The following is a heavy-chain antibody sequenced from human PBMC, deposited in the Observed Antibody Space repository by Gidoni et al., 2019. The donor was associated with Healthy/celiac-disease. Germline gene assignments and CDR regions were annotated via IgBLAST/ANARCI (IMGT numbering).Heavy chain of an antibody. CDR2: ISYDGSNK. CDR1: GFTFSSYA. CDR3: AKGSPDYDFWSGGGAFDI. Sequence: QVQLVESGGGVVQPGRSLRLSCASSGFTFSSYAMHWVRQAPGKGLEWVAVISYDGSNKYYADSVKGRFTISRDNSKNTLYLQMNSLRAEDTAVYYCAKGSPDYDFWSGGGAFDIWGQGTMVTVSS. V-gene: IGHV3-30*04. D-gene: IGHD3-3*01. J-gene: IGHJ3*02.